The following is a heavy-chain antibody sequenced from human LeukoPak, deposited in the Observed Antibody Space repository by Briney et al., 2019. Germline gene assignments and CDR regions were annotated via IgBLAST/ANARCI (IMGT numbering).Heavy chain of an antibody. CDR1: GYIFTGYY. J-gene: IGHJ6*03. CDR3: ARDAQFTVVVPAAKLNYMDV. Sequence: VSVKVSCKASGYIFTGYYMHWVRQAPGQGLEWMGWINPNNGGTKYAQKFEGRVIMTRDTSSTVYLEVRRLRSDDTAIYFCARDAQFTVVVPAAKLNYMDVWGTGTTVTVSS. V-gene: IGHV1-2*02. CDR2: INPNNGGT. D-gene: IGHD2-2*01.